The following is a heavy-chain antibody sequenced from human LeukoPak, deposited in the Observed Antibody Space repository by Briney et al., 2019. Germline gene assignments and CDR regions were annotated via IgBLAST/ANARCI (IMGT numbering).Heavy chain of an antibody. CDR2: ISSSSSYI. CDR3: ARARQGYYYDGSYFDY. Sequence: GGSLRPSYAASGFTFSSYSMNWVRQAPGKGLEWVSSISSSSSYIYYADSVKGRFTISRDNAKNSLYLQMNSLRAEDTAVYYCARARQGYYYDGSYFDYWGQGTLVTVSS. J-gene: IGHJ4*02. CDR1: GFTFSSYS. D-gene: IGHD3-22*01. V-gene: IGHV3-21*01.